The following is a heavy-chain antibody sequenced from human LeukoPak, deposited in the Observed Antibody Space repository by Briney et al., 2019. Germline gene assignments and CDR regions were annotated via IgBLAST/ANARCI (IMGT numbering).Heavy chain of an antibody. D-gene: IGHD3-10*01. V-gene: IGHV4-39*01. CDR2: IYYSGST. CDR3: ARRGTTMVRGVMSFDY. CDR1: GGSISSSSYY. Sequence: SETLSLTCTVSGGSISSSSYYWGWIRQPPGKGLEWIGSIYYSGSTYYNPSLKSRVTISVDTSKNQFSLKLSSVTAADTAVYYCARRGTTMVRGVMSFDYWGQEPWSPSPQ. J-gene: IGHJ4*01.